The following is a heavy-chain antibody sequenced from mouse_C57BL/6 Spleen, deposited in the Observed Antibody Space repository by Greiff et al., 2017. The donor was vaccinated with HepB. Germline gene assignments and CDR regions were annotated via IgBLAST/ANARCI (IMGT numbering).Heavy chain of an antibody. CDR3: ASFAYDYVRFAY. CDR1: GYSITSGYY. V-gene: IGHV3-6*01. J-gene: IGHJ3*01. Sequence: VQLKESGPGLVKPSQSLSLTCSVTGYSITSGYYWNWIRQFPGNKLEWMGYISYDGSNNYNPSLKNRISITRDTSKNQFFLKLNSVTTEDTATYYCASFAYDYVRFAYWGQGTLVTVSA. D-gene: IGHD2-4*01. CDR2: ISYDGSN.